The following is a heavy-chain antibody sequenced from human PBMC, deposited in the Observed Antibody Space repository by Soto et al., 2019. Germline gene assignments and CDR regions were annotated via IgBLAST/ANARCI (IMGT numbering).Heavy chain of an antibody. CDR2: ITSNGGST. Sequence: EVQLVESGGGLVQPGGSLRLSCSVSGFTFSSYVMHWVRQAPGKGLEYVSAITSNGGSTYYADSVKGRFTISRDNSKNTLYLQMSSLRGEDTAVYYCVKDGELVVVTPAYYFDCWGQGTLVTVSS. J-gene: IGHJ4*02. CDR1: GFTFSSYV. D-gene: IGHD2-21*02. V-gene: IGHV3-64D*06. CDR3: VKDGELVVVTPAYYFDC.